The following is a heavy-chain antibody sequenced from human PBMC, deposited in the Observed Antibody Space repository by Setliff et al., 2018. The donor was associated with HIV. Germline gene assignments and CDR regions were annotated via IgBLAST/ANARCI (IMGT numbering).Heavy chain of an antibody. Sequence: SETLSLTCSVSGDSIFASTYYWGWIRQPPGKRLEWIGSIYYSGNTYYNPSLKSRVTISVDTSKNQFFLNLSSVTATDSAVYYCARLGRPYSGQGWFDPWGQGTLVTVSS. CDR3: ARLGRPYSGQGWFDP. CDR2: IYYSGNT. CDR1: GDSIFASTYY. J-gene: IGHJ5*02. D-gene: IGHD5-12*01. V-gene: IGHV4-39*01.